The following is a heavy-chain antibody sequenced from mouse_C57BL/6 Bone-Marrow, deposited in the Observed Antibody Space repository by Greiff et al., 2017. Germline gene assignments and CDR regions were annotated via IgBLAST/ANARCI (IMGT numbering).Heavy chain of an antibody. J-gene: IGHJ2*01. V-gene: IGHV1-50*01. CDR3: ARQSNHRY. Sequence: QVHVKQPGAELVKPGASVKLSCKASGYTFTSYWMQWVKQRPGQGLEWIGEIDPSDSYTNYNQKFKGKATLTVDTSSSTAYMQLSSLTSEDFAVYYCARQSNHRYWGQGTTLTVSS. CDR1: GYTFTSYW. CDR2: IDPSDSYT. D-gene: IGHD2-5*01.